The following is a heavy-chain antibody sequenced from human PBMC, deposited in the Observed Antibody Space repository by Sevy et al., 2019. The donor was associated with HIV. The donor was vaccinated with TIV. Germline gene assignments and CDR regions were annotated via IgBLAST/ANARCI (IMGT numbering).Heavy chain of an antibody. Sequence: ASVKVSCRASGYTFTGYYTHWVRQAPGQGLEWMGWINPNSGGTNYAQKFQGRVTMTRDTSIRTAYMELSRLRSDDTAVYYCARGVVPAAPYGGNFDYWGQGTLVTVSS. D-gene: IGHD2-2*01. V-gene: IGHV1-2*02. J-gene: IGHJ4*02. CDR1: GYTFTGYY. CDR3: ARGVVPAAPYGGNFDY. CDR2: INPNSGGT.